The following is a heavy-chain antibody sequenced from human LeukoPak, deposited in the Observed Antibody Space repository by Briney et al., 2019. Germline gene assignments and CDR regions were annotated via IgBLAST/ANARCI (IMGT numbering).Heavy chain of an antibody. D-gene: IGHD2-2*01. CDR2: ISYDGTIR. Sequence: GRSLRLSCAASGLTFSSYGMHWVRQAPGKGLEWVAVISYDGTIRNYADSVKGRFTITRDNSKNTLYLQMNSLTAEDTALYYCAKGGCSSTTCYLANPWGQGTLVTVSS. V-gene: IGHV3-30*18. J-gene: IGHJ5*02. CDR1: GLTFSSYG. CDR3: AKGGCSSTTCYLANP.